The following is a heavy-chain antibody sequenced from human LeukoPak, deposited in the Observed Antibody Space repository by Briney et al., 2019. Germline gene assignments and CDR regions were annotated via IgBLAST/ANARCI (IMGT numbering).Heavy chain of an antibody. CDR3: ARAGPGYGDYRGYFDL. D-gene: IGHD4-17*01. V-gene: IGHV3-74*01. J-gene: IGHJ2*01. CDR1: GFTFSSYW. CDR2: INSDGSST. Sequence: GGSLRLSCVASGFTFSSYWMHWVRQAPGKGLVWVSRINSDGSSTSYADSVKGRFTISRDNAKNTLYLQMNSLRAEDTAVYYCARAGPGYGDYRGYFDLWGRGTLVPVSS.